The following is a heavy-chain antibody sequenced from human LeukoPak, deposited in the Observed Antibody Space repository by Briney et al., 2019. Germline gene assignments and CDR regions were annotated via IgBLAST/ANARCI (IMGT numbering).Heavy chain of an antibody. V-gene: IGHV4-34*01. CDR2: VNHRGTI. CDR3: ARLHLWPENWFDS. Sequence: SETLSFTCGVSGGSFTDNFWGWIRQTPGKGLEWIGEVNHRGTINFNPSLKSRVAISVDTSKNQFSLKLSSVTAADTAMYYCARLHLWPENWFDSWGPGTLVTVTS. CDR1: GGSFTDNF. D-gene: IGHD3-10*01. J-gene: IGHJ5*01.